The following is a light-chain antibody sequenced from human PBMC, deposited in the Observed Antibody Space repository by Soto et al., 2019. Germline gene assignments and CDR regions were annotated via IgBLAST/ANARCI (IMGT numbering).Light chain of an antibody. Sequence: EVVMTQSPATLSVSPGERATLSCRASQNVNANLAWYQQKPGQAPRLLIHGASTRATGIPARFSGSGFGTEFIFPISSLQSDVFAVYYCQQYNTWLWTFGQGTQVEGK. CDR2: GAS. V-gene: IGKV3-15*01. CDR1: QNVNAN. CDR3: QQYNTWLWT. J-gene: IGKJ1*01.